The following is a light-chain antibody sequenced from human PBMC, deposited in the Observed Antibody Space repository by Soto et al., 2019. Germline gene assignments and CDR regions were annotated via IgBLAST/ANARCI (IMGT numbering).Light chain of an antibody. V-gene: IGKV3-11*01. CDR1: QSVSTY. CDR2: DAS. Sequence: EIVLTQSPATLSLSPGERATLSCRASQSVSTYLAWYQQKPGQAPRLLIYDASNRATGISARFSGSGSGTDFTPTISRLEPEDFALYYCQQRTNWPPMYTFGQGTKLEIK. CDR3: QQRTNWPPMYT. J-gene: IGKJ2*01.